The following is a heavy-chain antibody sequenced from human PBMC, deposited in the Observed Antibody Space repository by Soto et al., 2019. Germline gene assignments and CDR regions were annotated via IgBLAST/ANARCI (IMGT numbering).Heavy chain of an antibody. CDR2: IIPVFDNA. J-gene: IGHJ3*01. D-gene: IGHD3-16*01. V-gene: IGHV1-69*19. CDR3: ARLRRDWGDAFQL. Sequence: QVQLVQSGADVKKPGSSVKVSCKTSGGSFGSSAISWVRQAPAQGLEWMGEIIPVFDNANYAENFQGRLTITADELTGTVFMESSSLRSEDTAVYFCARLRRDWGDAFQLWGLGAVVTVSS. CDR1: GGSFGSSA.